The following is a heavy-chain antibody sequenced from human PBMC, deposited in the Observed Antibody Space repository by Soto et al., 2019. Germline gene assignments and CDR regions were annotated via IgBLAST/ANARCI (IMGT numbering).Heavy chain of an antibody. CDR2: IKQDGSEK. CDR1: GFTFSSYW. V-gene: IGHV3-7*01. J-gene: IGHJ4*02. Sequence: EVQLVESGGGLVQPGGSLRLSCAASGFTFSSYWMSWVRQAPGKGLEWVANIKQDGSEKYYVDSVKGRFTISRDNAKNSLYLQMNSLRADDTAVYYCARSGYYDSSEIFYWGQGTLVTVCS. D-gene: IGHD3-22*01. CDR3: ARSGYYDSSEIFY.